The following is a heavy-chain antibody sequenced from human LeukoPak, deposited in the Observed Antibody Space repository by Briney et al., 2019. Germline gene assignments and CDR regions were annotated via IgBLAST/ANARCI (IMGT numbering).Heavy chain of an antibody. J-gene: IGHJ4*02. Sequence: ASVKVSCKASGYTFTGYYIHWVRQAPGQGLEWMGWINPNSGGTNYAQKFQGRVTMTRDTSISTAYMELSRLRSDDTAVYYCARAYGYCAGDRCYHDSYYSYWGQGALVTVSS. CDR3: ARAYGYCAGDRCYHDSYYSY. CDR2: INPNSGGT. V-gene: IGHV1-2*02. CDR1: GYTFTGYY. D-gene: IGHD2-15*01.